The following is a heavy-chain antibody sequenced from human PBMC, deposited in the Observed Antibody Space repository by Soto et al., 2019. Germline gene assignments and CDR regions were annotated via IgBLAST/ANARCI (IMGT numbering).Heavy chain of an antibody. CDR3: ARDRSWKSYYDASSVLYFYGLDG. CDR1: AGTFSSYG. Sequence: QVQLVQSGAEVKKPGSSVKFSCKASAGTFSSYGISWVRQAPGHGLEWMGGIMPIFGTPNYAQKFQGRDTITADESTSTGYMELSSLTSEYTAVYYCARDRSWKSYYDASSVLYFYGLDGWAQGTTCT. CDR2: IMPIFGTP. J-gene: IGHJ6*02. D-gene: IGHD2-2*02. V-gene: IGHV1-69*01.